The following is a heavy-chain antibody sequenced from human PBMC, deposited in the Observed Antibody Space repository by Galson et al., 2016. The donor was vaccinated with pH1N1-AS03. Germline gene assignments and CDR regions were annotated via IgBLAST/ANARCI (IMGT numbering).Heavy chain of an antibody. CDR3: ARDYIDKFCTDY. J-gene: IGHJ4*02. V-gene: IGHV3-30*03. CDR2: ISDDGRRK. D-gene: IGHD3-3*01. CDR1: GFTFRSDG. Sequence: SLRLSCAVSGFTFRSDGMHWVRQAPGKGLEWISYISDDGRRKYYADSVKGRCTVSRDNSRNTVHLQMDSLENEDTAVYYCARDYIDKFCTDYWGQGALVTVSS.